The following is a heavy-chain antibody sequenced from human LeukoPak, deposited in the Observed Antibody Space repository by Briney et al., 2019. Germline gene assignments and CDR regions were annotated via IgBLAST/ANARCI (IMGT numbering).Heavy chain of an antibody. CDR1: GGSMRNSY. Sequence: SETLSLTCTVSGGSMRNSYWSWIRQPAGKGLEWVGRIFTTGSTNYNPSLKSRVTMSIDTSKNQFSLKLSSVTAADTAVYYCARGGYSSGWYYFDYWGQGTLVTVSS. J-gene: IGHJ4*02. D-gene: IGHD6-19*01. CDR2: IFTTGST. CDR3: ARGGYSSGWYYFDY. V-gene: IGHV4-4*07.